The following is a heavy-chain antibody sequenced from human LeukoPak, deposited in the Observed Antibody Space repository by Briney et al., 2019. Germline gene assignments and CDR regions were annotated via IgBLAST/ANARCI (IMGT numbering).Heavy chain of an antibody. CDR3: ARAPSGSSPP. D-gene: IGHD1-26*01. CDR1: GGSFSGYY. Sequence: SETLSLTCAVYGGSFSGYYWSWIRQPPGKGLEWIGEINHSGSTNYNPSLKSRVTISVDTSKNRFSLKLSSVTAADTAVYYCARAPSGSSPPWGQGTLVTVSS. V-gene: IGHV4-34*01. CDR2: INHSGST. J-gene: IGHJ4*02.